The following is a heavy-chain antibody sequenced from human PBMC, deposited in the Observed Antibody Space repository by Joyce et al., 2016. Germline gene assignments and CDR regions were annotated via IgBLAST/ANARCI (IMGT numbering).Heavy chain of an antibody. CDR3: ARARTYGDPPEH. J-gene: IGHJ1*01. V-gene: IGHV1-2*05. CDR1: GYTFTDYY. Sequence: QVQLVQSGPEVRKPGASVKVSCKASGYTFTDYYLHGVRKAPGQGLEWVGRLNPHSGATTYAQKFQDRVTMTRDTSISTAYMELSGLTSNDTVVYYCARARTYGDPPEHWGQGTLVTVS. D-gene: IGHD4-17*01. CDR2: LNPHSGAT.